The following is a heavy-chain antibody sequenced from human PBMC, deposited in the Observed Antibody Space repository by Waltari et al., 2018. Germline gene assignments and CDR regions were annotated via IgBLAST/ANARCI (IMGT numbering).Heavy chain of an antibody. CDR1: GGSFSGYY. V-gene: IGHV4-34*01. CDR2: INHSGST. Sequence: QVQLQQWGAGLLKPSETLSLTCTVYGGSFSGYYWSWIRQHPGKGLEWIGEINHSGSTKYKPSLKSRVTISVDTSKNQFSLKLSSVTAADTAVYYCARGNTVDTAFDYWGQGTLVTVSS. J-gene: IGHJ4*02. D-gene: IGHD5-18*01. CDR3: ARGNTVDTAFDY.